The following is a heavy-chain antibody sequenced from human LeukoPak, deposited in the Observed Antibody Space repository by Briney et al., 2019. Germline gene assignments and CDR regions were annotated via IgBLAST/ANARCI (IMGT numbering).Heavy chain of an antibody. V-gene: IGHV3-49*03. CDR3: TRPSSIAARREYYFDY. J-gene: IGHJ4*02. Sequence: GRSLRLSCTASGFTFGDYAMSWFRQAPGKGLEWVGFIRSKAYGGTTEYAASVKGRFTISRDDSKSTAYLQMNSLKTEDTAVYYCTRPSSIAARREYYFDYWGQGTLVTVSS. D-gene: IGHD6-6*01. CDR2: IRSKAYGGTT. CDR1: GFTFGDYA.